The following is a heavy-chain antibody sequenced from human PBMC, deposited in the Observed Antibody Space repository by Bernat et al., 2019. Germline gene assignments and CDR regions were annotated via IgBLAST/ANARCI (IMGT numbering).Heavy chain of an antibody. V-gene: IGHV3-30*18. CDR3: EKWGRTYDYDSSGYSRFDD. CDR1: GFPFISYR. D-gene: IGHD3-22*01. CDR2: ISSDGSNK. Sequence: QVQLVESGGGVVHPGRPLRLSCAASGFPFISYRMHWARQAPGKVLVWVAVISSDGSNKYYECVVKGRFTISKDNPKNTLYLQMNSLRAEDTAVYCCEKWGRTYDYDSSGYSRFDDWGQGTLVTVSS. J-gene: IGHJ4*02.